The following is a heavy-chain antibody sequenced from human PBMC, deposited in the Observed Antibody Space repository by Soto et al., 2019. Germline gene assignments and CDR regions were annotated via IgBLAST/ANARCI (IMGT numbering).Heavy chain of an antibody. CDR1: GFTFSSYA. CDR2: ISYDGSNK. Sequence: GGSLRLSCAASGFTFSSYAMHWVRQAPGKGLEWVAVISYDGSNKYYADSVKGRFTISRDNSKNTLYLQMNSLRAEDTAVYYCARARRDGLYYYYYGMDVWGQGTTVTVSS. V-gene: IGHV3-30-3*01. CDR3: ARARRDGLYYYYYGMDV. J-gene: IGHJ6*02. D-gene: IGHD3-16*01.